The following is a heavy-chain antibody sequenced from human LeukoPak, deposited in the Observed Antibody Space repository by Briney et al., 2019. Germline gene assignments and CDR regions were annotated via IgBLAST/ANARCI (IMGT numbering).Heavy chain of an antibody. CDR1: GGSISSGSYY. J-gene: IGHJ4*02. V-gene: IGHV4-61*02. CDR2: IYTSGST. CDR3: ARGNSSGYSSGWYAYYYFDY. Sequence: SETLSLTCTVSGGSISSGSYYWSWIRQPAGKGLEWIGRIYTSGSTNYNPSLKSRVTISVDTSKNQFSLKLSSVTAADTAVYYCARGNSSGYSSGWYAYYYFDYWGQGTLVTVSS. D-gene: IGHD6-19*01.